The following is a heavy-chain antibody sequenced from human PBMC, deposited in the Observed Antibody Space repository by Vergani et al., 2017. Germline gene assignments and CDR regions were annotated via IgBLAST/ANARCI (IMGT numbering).Heavy chain of an antibody. CDR3: AKVDILGAFDI. J-gene: IGHJ3*02. D-gene: IGHD2-15*01. CDR2: ISWNSDSI. V-gene: IGHV3-9*01. CDR1: GFTFNDYA. Sequence: EVQLVESGGGLVQPGRSLGLSCAASGFTFNDYAMHWVRQAPGKGLEWVSSISWNSDSIGYADSVKGRFTISRDNAKNSLYLQMNSLKTEDTALYYCAKVDILGAFDIWGQGTMVTVSS.